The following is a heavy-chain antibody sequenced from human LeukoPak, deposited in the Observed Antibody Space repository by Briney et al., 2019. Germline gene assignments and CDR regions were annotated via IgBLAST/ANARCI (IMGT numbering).Heavy chain of an antibody. CDR2: ISGSGGST. D-gene: IGHD2-15*01. V-gene: IGHV3-23*01. Sequence: GGSLRLSCAASGFTFSSYGMHWVRQAPGKGLEWVSAISGSGGSTYYADSVKGRFTISRDNSKNTLHLQMNSLRAEDTAVYYCAKAGAVVVVAAKYFDYWGQGTLVTVSS. J-gene: IGHJ4*02. CDR1: GFTFSSYG. CDR3: AKAGAVVVVAAKYFDY.